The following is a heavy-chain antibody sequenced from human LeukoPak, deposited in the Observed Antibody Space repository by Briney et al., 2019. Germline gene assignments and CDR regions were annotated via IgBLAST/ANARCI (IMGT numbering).Heavy chain of an antibody. J-gene: IGHJ6*02. V-gene: IGHV3-33*01. CDR1: GFTFNTYD. CDR2: IWYDGSDK. D-gene: IGHD2-15*01. Sequence: GGSLRLSCAASGFTFNTYDMNWVRQAPGKGLEWVAIIWYDGSDKYYAESVKGRFTISRDNSKNTMYLQVNSLRAEDTAVYYCARVGCTGGSCLAYNYYAMDVWGQGTTVTVSS. CDR3: ARVGCTGGSCLAYNYYAMDV.